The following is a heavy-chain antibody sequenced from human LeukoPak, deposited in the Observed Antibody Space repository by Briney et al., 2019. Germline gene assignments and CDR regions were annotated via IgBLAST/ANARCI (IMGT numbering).Heavy chain of an antibody. CDR3: ARSPRYSGYDYGSDY. D-gene: IGHD5-12*01. V-gene: IGHV4-34*01. J-gene: IGHJ4*02. CDR2: INFGGSI. CDR1: GGSFRGYY. Sequence: PSETLSLTCAVYGGSFRGYYWSWIRQPPGKGLEWIGEINFGGSINYTPSLKSRVTISVDTSKNQFSLKVSYVTAADTAVYYCARSPRYSGYDYGSDYWGRGILVTVSS.